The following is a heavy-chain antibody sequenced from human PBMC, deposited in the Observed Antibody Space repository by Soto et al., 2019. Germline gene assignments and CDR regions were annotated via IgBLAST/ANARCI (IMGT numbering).Heavy chain of an antibody. CDR3: ARDSIAEVGRGMEV. D-gene: IGHD6-13*01. J-gene: IGHJ6*02. CDR1: GCTFSSYS. CDR2: ISSRSSYI. V-gene: IGHV3-21*01. Sequence: PGVSLRRSCAASGCTFSSYSMNCVRHAPGKVLEWVSSISSRSSYIYYADAVRGRFTISRDKAKNSLYLQMKSLRAEATAVYYCARDSIAEVGRGMEVWGQGTTVTVSS.